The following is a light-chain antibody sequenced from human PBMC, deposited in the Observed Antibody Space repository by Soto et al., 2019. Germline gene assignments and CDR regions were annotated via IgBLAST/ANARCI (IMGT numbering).Light chain of an antibody. Sequence: QSALTQPRSVSGSPGQSVTISCTGTSSDVGGYNYVSWYQHHPGKAPKLMICDVSKRPSGVPDRFSGSKSGNTASLTISGLQVEDEADYYCCSYAGSYTWVFGGGTKLTVL. CDR3: CSYAGSYTWV. CDR2: DVS. J-gene: IGLJ3*02. CDR1: SSDVGGYNY. V-gene: IGLV2-11*01.